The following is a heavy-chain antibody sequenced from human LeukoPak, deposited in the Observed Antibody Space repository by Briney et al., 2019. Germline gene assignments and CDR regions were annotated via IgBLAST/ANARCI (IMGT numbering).Heavy chain of an antibody. D-gene: IGHD5-24*01. CDR3: AKRGVEMATIYYMDV. J-gene: IGHJ6*03. CDR1: GFTFSSYS. Sequence: GGSLRLSCAASGFTFSSYSMNWVRQAPGEGLEWVSSITSSSSYIYYADSVKGRFTISRDNSKNTLCLQMNSLRDEDTAVYYCAKRGVEMATIYYMDVWGKGTAVT. V-gene: IGHV3-21*01. CDR2: ITSSSSYI.